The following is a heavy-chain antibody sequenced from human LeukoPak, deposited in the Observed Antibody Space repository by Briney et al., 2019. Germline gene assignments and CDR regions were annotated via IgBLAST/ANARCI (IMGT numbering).Heavy chain of an antibody. Sequence: GGSLRLSCAASGFSFVNFAMSWFRQAPGKGLEWVSFIYNTGGNTYYADSVKGRFAISRDSSKNTLYLQMNSLRAEDTAVYYCAKDSSTWGGYYFDYWGQGTLVTVSS. CDR2: IYNTGGNT. D-gene: IGHD3-16*01. CDR1: GFSFVNFA. J-gene: IGHJ4*02. CDR3: AKDSSTWGGYYFDY. V-gene: IGHV3-23*03.